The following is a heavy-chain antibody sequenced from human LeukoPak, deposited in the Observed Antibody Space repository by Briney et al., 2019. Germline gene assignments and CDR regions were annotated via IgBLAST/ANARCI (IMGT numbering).Heavy chain of an antibody. CDR1: GFTFSDYY. J-gene: IGHJ5*02. Sequence: PGGSLRLSCAASGFTFSDYYMSWIRQAPGNGLEWVSYISSSGSTIYYADSVKGRFTISRDNAKNSLYLQMNSLRAEDTAVYYCARDFSYGEQGWFDPWGQGTLVTVSS. V-gene: IGHV3-11*01. CDR3: ARDFSYGEQGWFDP. D-gene: IGHD4-17*01. CDR2: ISSSGSTI.